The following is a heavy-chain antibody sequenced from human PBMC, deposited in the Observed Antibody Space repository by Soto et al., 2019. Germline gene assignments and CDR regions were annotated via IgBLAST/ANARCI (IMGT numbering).Heavy chain of an antibody. CDR2: ISGSGGST. J-gene: IGHJ4*02. CDR1: GFTFSSYA. D-gene: IGHD6-13*01. V-gene: IGHV3-23*01. Sequence: EVQLLESGGGLVQPGGSLRLSCAASGFTFSSYAMSWVRQAPGKGLEWVSAISGSGGSTYYADSVKGRFTISRDNSKNTLYLQMNSLRAEDTAVYYCANGGSSWYGGDYWGQGTLVTVSS. CDR3: ANGGSSWYGGDY.